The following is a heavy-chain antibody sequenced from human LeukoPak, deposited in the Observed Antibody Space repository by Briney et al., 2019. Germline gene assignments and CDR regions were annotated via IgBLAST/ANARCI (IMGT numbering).Heavy chain of an antibody. V-gene: IGHV4-38-2*02. Sequence: SETLSLTCTVSGYSISSGYYWGWIRQPPGKGLEWTGSIDHSGSTYYNPSLKSRVTISVDTSKNQFSLKLSSVTAADTAVYYCARGRTGAPHDYWGQGTLVTVSS. J-gene: IGHJ4*02. D-gene: IGHD7-27*01. CDR1: GYSISSGYY. CDR3: ARGRTGAPHDY. CDR2: IDHSGST.